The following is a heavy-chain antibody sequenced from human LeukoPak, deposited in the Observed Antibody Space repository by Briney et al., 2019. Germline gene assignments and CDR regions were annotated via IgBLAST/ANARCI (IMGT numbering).Heavy chain of an antibody. CDR3: ARVGTSLGLDAFYI. CDR2: IYYSGST. D-gene: IGHD3-10*01. J-gene: IGHJ3*02. CDR1: GGSISSGGYY. V-gene: IGHV4-31*03. Sequence: ASETLSLTCTVSGGSISSGGYYWSWIRQHPGKGLEWIGYIYYSGSTYYNPSLKSRVTISVDTSKNQFSLKLSSVTAADTAVYYCARVGTSLGLDAFYIWGQGTMVTVSS.